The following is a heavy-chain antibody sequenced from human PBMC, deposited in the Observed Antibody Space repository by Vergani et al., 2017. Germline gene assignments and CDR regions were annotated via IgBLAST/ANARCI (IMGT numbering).Heavy chain of an antibody. J-gene: IGHJ4*02. Sequence: QVQVVQSGAEVKKSGASVKVSCKTSGYTFSNYYMHWVRQAPGQGLEWMGIINPSGGHTNYAQKFQGRVTMTRDTSTSTVYMELSSLRSEDAAIYYCARGDYGILTGYGYWGEGTLVTDSA. CDR1: GYTFSNYY. D-gene: IGHD3-9*01. CDR2: INPSGGHT. V-gene: IGHV1-46*03. CDR3: ARGDYGILTGYGY.